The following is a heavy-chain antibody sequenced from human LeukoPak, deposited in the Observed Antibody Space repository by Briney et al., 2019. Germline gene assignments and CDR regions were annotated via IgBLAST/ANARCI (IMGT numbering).Heavy chain of an antibody. D-gene: IGHD2-2*03. V-gene: IGHV4-31*03. J-gene: IGHJ4*02. CDR3: ASGIGSLDY. CDR2: IYYSGST. CDR1: GGSMSSGGYY. Sequence: SQTLSLTCTVSGGSMSSGGYYWSWIRQHPWKGLEWIGYIYYSGSTFFNPSLKSRVTISVDTSQNQFSLELSSVTPEDTAVYYCASGIGSLDYWGQGTLVTVSS.